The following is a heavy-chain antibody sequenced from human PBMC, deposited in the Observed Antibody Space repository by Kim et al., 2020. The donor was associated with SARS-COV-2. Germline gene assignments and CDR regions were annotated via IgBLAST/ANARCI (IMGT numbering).Heavy chain of an antibody. Sequence: GGSLRLSCAVSGFTFNDYAMHWVRQVPGKGLEWASLISGDGGNTYYADSVKGRFTISRDNSKNSLYLQMNRLRTEDTALYYCAKDMVGSLVRGVIITSPYGMDVWGQGTTVSVSS. CDR1: GFTFNDYA. CDR2: ISGDGGNT. J-gene: IGHJ6*02. V-gene: IGHV3-43*02. D-gene: IGHD3-10*01. CDR3: AKDMVGSLVRGVIITSPYGMDV.